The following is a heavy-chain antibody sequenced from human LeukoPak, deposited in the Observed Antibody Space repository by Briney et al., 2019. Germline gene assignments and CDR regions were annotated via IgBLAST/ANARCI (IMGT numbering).Heavy chain of an antibody. Sequence: GGSLRPSCAASGFTFSSYWMTWVRQAPGKGLEWVAYMKQDGSEIYYVDSVKGRFTISRDNANNSLYLQMNSLRAEDTALYYCARGVYQFDYWGQGTLVTVSS. CDR3: ARGVYQFDY. D-gene: IGHD3-16*02. CDR1: GFTFSSYW. J-gene: IGHJ4*02. CDR2: MKQDGSEI. V-gene: IGHV3-7*01.